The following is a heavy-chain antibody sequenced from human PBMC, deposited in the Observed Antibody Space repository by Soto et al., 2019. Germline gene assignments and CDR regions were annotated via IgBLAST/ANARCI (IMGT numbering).Heavy chain of an antibody. D-gene: IGHD2-15*01. CDR2: IWYDGSNK. V-gene: IGHV3-33*01. Sequence: GGSLRLSCAASGFTFSSYGMHWVRQAPGKGLEWVAVIWYDGSNKYYADSVKGRFTISRDNSKNTLYLQMNSLRAEDTAVYYCARDMVVVVVVATHNWFDPWGQGTLVTVSS. CDR3: ARDMVVVVVVATHNWFDP. J-gene: IGHJ5*02. CDR1: GFTFSSYG.